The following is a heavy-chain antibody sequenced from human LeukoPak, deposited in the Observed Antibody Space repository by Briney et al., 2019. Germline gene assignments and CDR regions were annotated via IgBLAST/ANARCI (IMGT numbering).Heavy chain of an antibody. V-gene: IGHV1-69*04. Sequence: EASVKVSCKAWGGTFSSYAISWLRQAPGQGLEWMGRIIPILGIANYAQKFQGRVTITADKSTSTAYMELSSLRSEDTAVYYCARPGGGSTALDYWGQGTLVTVSS. D-gene: IGHD2-2*01. CDR3: ARPGGGSTALDY. J-gene: IGHJ4*02. CDR2: IIPILGIA. CDR1: GGTFSSYA.